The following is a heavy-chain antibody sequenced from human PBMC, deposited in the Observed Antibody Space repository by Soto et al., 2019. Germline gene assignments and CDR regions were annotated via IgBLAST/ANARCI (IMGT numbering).Heavy chain of an antibody. D-gene: IGHD2-2*01. CDR3: ARTKTSSTSLHVDY. CDR1: GGSISSGDYY. J-gene: IGHJ4*02. Sequence: QVQLQESGPGLVKPSQTLSLTCTVSGGSISSGDYYWTWIRQHPGKGLEWIGYIYYSGSTKHNPSLKSRITISVDTSKNQFSLKLNSVTAADTAVYYCARTKTSSTSLHVDYWGQGTQVTVSS. V-gene: IGHV4-31*03. CDR2: IYYSGST.